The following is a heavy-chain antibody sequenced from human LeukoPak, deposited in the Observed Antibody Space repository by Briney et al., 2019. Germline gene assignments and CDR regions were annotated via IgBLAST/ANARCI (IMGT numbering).Heavy chain of an antibody. J-gene: IGHJ5*02. CDR2: IYHSGST. CDR1: GGSISSGGYS. D-gene: IGHD6-13*01. V-gene: IGHV4-30-2*01. CDR3: ARGYSSSWSSWFDP. Sequence: KTSETLSLTCAVSGGSISSGGYSWNWIRQPPGKGLEWIGYIYHSGSTYYNPSLKSRVTISVDTSKNQFSLKLSSVTAADTAVYYCARGYSSSWSSWFDPWGQGTLVTVSS.